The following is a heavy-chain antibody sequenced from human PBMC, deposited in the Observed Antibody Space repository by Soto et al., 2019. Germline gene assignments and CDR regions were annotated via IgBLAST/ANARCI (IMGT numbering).Heavy chain of an antibody. CDR1: GFTFGDYA. CDR3: TSLVVPAAIGPFYYYYGMDV. D-gene: IGHD2-2*02. V-gene: IGHV3-49*04. CDR2: IRSKAHGGTT. Sequence: GGSLRLSCTGSGFTFGDYAMSWVRQAPGKGLEWVGFIRSKAHGGTTDYAASVKGRFTISREDSKSIAYLQMNSLKTEDTAVYYCTSLVVPAAIGPFYYYYGMDVWGQGTTVTVSS. J-gene: IGHJ6*02.